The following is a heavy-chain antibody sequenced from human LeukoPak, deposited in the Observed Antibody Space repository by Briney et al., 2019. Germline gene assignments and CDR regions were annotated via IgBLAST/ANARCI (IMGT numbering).Heavy chain of an antibody. J-gene: IGHJ4*02. D-gene: IGHD3-10*01. V-gene: IGHV4-59*12. CDR3: ARRYYYGSGSYGR. Sequence: PSETLSLTCTVSGGSISSYYWSWIRQPPGKGLEWIGYIYYSGSTNYNPSLKSRVTISVDTSKNQFSLKLSSVTAADTAVYYCARRYYYGSGSYGRWGQGTLVTVSS. CDR2: IYYSGST. CDR1: GGSISSYY.